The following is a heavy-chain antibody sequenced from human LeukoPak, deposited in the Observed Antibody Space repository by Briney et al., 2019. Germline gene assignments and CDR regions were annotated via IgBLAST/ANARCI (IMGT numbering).Heavy chain of an antibody. CDR2: IIPIFGTA. Sequence: ASVKVSCKASGGTFSSYAISWVRQAPGQGLEWMGGIIPIFGTANYAQKFQGRVTITADESTSTAYMELSSPRSEDTAVYYCARDTSGVYYYYGMDVWGQGTTVTVSS. J-gene: IGHJ6*02. CDR1: GGTFSSYA. CDR3: ARDTSGVYYYYGMDV. D-gene: IGHD2-8*01. V-gene: IGHV1-69*13.